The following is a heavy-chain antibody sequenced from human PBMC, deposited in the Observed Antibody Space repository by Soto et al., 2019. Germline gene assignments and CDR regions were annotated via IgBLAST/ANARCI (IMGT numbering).Heavy chain of an antibody. J-gene: IGHJ4*02. CDR1: GFTFSSYA. D-gene: IGHD6-6*01. CDR2: ISIRGGDE. Sequence: QVQLVESGGGVVQPGKSLRLYCAASGFTFSSYAMHWARQAPGKGLEWVTVISIRGGDEYYAESVRGRFTISRDDSKNTVYLQMDSLRVEDTAVYYCARGTIVARQHLDYWGQGTLVTVSS. V-gene: IGHV3-30*03. CDR3: ARGTIVARQHLDY.